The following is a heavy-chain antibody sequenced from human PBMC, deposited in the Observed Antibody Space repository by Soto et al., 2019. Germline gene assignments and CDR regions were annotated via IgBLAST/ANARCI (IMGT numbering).Heavy chain of an antibody. Sequence: GGSLRLSCAASGFTFSSYWMHWVRQAPGKGLVWVSRINSDGSSTNNADSVKGRFTITRDNAKNSLYLEMNSLRDEDTAVYYCASHYDMWSGYLSPVDYWGQGTLVTVSS. CDR3: ASHYDMWSGYLSPVDY. D-gene: IGHD3-3*01. J-gene: IGHJ4*02. CDR1: GFTFSSYW. CDR2: INSDGSST. V-gene: IGHV3-74*01.